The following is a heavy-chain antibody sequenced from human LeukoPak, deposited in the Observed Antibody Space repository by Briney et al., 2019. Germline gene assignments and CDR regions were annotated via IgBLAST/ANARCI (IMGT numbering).Heavy chain of an antibody. D-gene: IGHD3-10*01. Sequence: GGSLRLSCAASGFTFSSYSMSWVRQAPGKGLEWVSSISSSSSYIYYADSVKGRFTISRDNAKNSLYLQMNSLRAEDTAVYYCARDPDYGSGSYYNGIPWFDPWGQGTLVTVSS. CDR1: GFTFSSYS. V-gene: IGHV3-21*01. CDR2: ISSSSSYI. CDR3: ARDPDYGSGSYYNGIPWFDP. J-gene: IGHJ5*02.